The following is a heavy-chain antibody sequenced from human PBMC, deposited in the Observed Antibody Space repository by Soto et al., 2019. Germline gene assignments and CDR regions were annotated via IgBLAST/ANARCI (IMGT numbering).Heavy chain of an antibody. CDR2: IYHSGGT. Sequence: SLTCAVSGGSISSGGYSWSWIRQPPGKGLEWIGYIYHSGGTYYNPSLKSRVTISVDRSKDQFSLKLSSVTAADTAVYYCASGSGYSYGSVDYWGQGTLVTVSS. CDR3: ASGSGYSYGSVDY. CDR1: GGSISSGGYS. J-gene: IGHJ4*02. V-gene: IGHV4-30-2*01. D-gene: IGHD5-18*01.